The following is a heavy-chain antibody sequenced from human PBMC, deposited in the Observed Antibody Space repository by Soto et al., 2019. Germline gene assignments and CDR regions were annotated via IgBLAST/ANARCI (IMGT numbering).Heavy chain of an antibody. CDR1: GFTFRNAW. J-gene: IGHJ4*02. D-gene: IGHD1-26*01. CDR2: ILSKADGGAT. Sequence: GGSLRLSCAASGFTFRNAWMNWVRQAPGKGLEWVGRILSKADGGATDYIAPVKDRFLISRDDSKKTLYLQMNNLKTEDTGVYYCATGIAGSYAYWGPGTLVTVSS. V-gene: IGHV3-15*07. CDR3: ATGIAGSYAY.